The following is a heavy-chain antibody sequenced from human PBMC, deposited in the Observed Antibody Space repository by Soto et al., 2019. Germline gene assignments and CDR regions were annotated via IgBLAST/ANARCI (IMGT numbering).Heavy chain of an antibody. CDR3: AKGRDIVVVPAAMISSFDY. CDR1: GFTFSSYA. D-gene: IGHD2-2*01. Sequence: PGGSLRLSCAASGFTFSSYAMSWVRQAPGKGLEWVSAISGSGGSTYYADSVKGRFTISRDNSKNTLYLQMNSLRAEDTAVYYCAKGRDIVVVPAAMISSFDYWGQGTLVTVSS. J-gene: IGHJ4*02. CDR2: ISGSGGST. V-gene: IGHV3-23*01.